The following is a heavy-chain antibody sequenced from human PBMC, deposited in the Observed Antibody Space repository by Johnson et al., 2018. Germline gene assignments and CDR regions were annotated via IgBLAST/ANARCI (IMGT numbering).Heavy chain of an antibody. CDR2: ISSNDRSGFTI. Sequence: VQLVESGGGLVKXGGSLRLXCVASGFTLTDHSMTGIRQAPGKGLEWISYISSNDRSGFTIEHADSVRGRFTMPRDNAKNSVYLQMNNLSAEDTAVYYCARGGSSGYFPYFYYYYMDVWGKGTTVTVSS. V-gene: IGHV3-11*04. CDR3: ARGGSSGYFPYFYYYYMDV. CDR1: GFTLTDHS. J-gene: IGHJ6*03. D-gene: IGHD3-22*01.